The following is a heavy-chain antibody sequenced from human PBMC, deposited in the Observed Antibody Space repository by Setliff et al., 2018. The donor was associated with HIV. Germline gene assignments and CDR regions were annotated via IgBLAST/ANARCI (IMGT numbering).Heavy chain of an antibody. Sequence: SETLSLTCTVSGGSISTSSSYWGWIRQPPGKGLEWIGSIYYSGNTYFSPSLKSRITISVDTSKNQFSLTLSSVTAADTAMYYCATYAGNGGGKGYWGQGTLVTVSS. CDR1: GGSISTSSSY. CDR3: ATYAGNGGGKGY. CDR2: IYYSGNT. V-gene: IGHV4-39*07. D-gene: IGHD2-21*01. J-gene: IGHJ4*02.